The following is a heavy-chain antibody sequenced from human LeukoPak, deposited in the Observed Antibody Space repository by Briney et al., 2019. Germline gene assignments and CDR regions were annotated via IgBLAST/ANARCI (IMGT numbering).Heavy chain of an antibody. CDR3: ARVIAAMRAFDY. Sequence: PGGSLRLSCAASGFTFSSYSMNWVRQAPGKGLEWASSISSSSSYIYYADSVKGRFTISRDNAKNSLYLQMNSLRAEDTAVYYCARVIAAMRAFDYWGQGTLVTVSS. J-gene: IGHJ4*02. CDR2: ISSSSSYI. D-gene: IGHD5-18*01. CDR1: GFTFSSYS. V-gene: IGHV3-21*01.